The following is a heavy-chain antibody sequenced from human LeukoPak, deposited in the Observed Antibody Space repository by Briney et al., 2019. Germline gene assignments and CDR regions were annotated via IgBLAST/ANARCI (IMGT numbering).Heavy chain of an antibody. D-gene: IGHD6-13*01. CDR3: ARDGSSWPFFDS. CDR1: GYSISSAYY. J-gene: IGHJ4*02. Sequence: SETLSLTCSVSGYSISSAYYWGWIRQPPGKGLEWIGSIYHSGSTYYNPSLKSRVTLSVDTSKNQFSLKLISVTAADTAVYYCARDGSSWPFFDSWGQGTLVTVSS. V-gene: IGHV4-38-2*02. CDR2: IYHSGST.